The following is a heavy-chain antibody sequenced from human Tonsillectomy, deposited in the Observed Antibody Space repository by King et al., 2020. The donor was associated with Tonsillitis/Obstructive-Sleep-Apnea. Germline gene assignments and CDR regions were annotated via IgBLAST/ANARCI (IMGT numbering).Heavy chain of an antibody. J-gene: IGHJ6*03. CDR3: ARAPSTSYFYYYFIDV. CDR2: IFSNDEK. D-gene: IGHD2-2*01. Sequence: TLKESGPVLVKPTETLTLTCTVSGFSLSNARMGVSWIRQPPGKALEWLAHIFSNDEKSYSTSLNSRLTISKDTSRSQVVLTMTNMDPVDTATYYCARAPSTSYFYYYFIDVWGKGSKVTVS. V-gene: IGHV2-26*01. CDR1: GFSLSNARMG.